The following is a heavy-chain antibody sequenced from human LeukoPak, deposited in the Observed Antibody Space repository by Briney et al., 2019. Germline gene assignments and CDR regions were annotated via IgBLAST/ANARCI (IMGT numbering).Heavy chain of an antibody. V-gene: IGHV4-30-2*01. CDR3: ARGGVIRPLGY. CDR2: IYHSGST. Sequence: PSETLSLTCTVSGGSISSGGYSWSWIRQPPGKGLEWIGYIYHSGSTYYNPSLKSRVTISVDRSKNQFSLKLSSVTAADTAVYYCARGGVIRPLGYWGQGTLVTVSS. D-gene: IGHD3-10*01. J-gene: IGHJ4*02. CDR1: GGSISSGGYS.